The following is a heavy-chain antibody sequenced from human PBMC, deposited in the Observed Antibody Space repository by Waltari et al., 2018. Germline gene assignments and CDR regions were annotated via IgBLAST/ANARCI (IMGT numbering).Heavy chain of an antibody. CDR2: ISYDGSNK. Sequence: QVQLVESGGGVVQPGRSLRLSCAASGFTFSSYALHWVRQAPGKGLEWVAVISYDGSNKYYADSVKGRFTISRDNSKNTLYLQMNSLRAEDTAVYYCASLAVGDAFDIWGQGTMVTVSS. V-gene: IGHV3-30-3*01. J-gene: IGHJ3*02. CDR1: GFTFSSYA. CDR3: ASLAVGDAFDI. D-gene: IGHD6-19*01.